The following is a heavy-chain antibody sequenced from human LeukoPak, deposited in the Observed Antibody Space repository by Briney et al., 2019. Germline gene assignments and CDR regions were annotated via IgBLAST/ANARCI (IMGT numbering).Heavy chain of an antibody. J-gene: IGHJ6*02. CDR3: ARAAASPAYYYGMDV. V-gene: IGHV1-69*02. CDR2: IIPILGIA. CDR1: GGTFSSYT. D-gene: IGHD2-2*01. Sequence: PSVKVSSKASGGTFSSYTISWVRQAPGQGLEWMGRIIPILGIANYAQKFQGRVTITADKSTSTAYMELSSLRSEDTAVYYCARAAASPAYYYGMDVWGQGTTVTVSS.